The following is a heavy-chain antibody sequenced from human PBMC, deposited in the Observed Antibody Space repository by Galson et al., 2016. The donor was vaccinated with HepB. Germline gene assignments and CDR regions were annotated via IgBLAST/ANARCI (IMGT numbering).Heavy chain of an antibody. CDR2: INPSGGIT. J-gene: IGHJ4*02. CDR3: AKESLAVGAALAATGVYFDS. D-gene: IGHD5-18*01. Sequence: SVKVSCKASGYTFTSYYMHWVRQAPGQGLEWMGIINPSGGITSYAQKFQGRVTMTRDTSTSTVYMELSSLRSEDTAVYYCAKESLAVGAALAATGVYFDSWGQGTLVTVSS. V-gene: IGHV1-46*01. CDR1: GYTFTSYY.